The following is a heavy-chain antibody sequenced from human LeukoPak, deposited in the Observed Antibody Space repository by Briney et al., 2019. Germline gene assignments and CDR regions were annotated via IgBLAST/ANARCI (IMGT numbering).Heavy chain of an antibody. J-gene: IGHJ3*02. Sequence: SETLSLTCTVSGGSISSYYWSWIRQPPGKGLEWIGYIYYSGSTNYNPSLKSRVTISVDTSKNQFSLKLSSVTAADTAVYYCARGGATGSSTSPSEGAFDIWGQGTMVTVSP. V-gene: IGHV4-59*08. CDR1: GGSISSYY. D-gene: IGHD2-2*01. CDR3: ARGGATGSSTSPSEGAFDI. CDR2: IYYSGST.